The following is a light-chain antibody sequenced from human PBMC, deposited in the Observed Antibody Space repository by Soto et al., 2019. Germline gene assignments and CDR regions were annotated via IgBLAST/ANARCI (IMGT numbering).Light chain of an antibody. Sequence: SYEVTQPHSVSGAPGQTATITCGGTNIGSKSVQWYQQRPGQAPILVVYDDNGRPSGIPERFSGSNSGTTATLTINRVEAGDEADYYCQVWDSSTGHVVFGGGTQLTVL. V-gene: IGLV3-21*02. CDR2: DDN. J-gene: IGLJ7*01. CDR3: QVWDSSTGHVV. CDR1: NIGSKS.